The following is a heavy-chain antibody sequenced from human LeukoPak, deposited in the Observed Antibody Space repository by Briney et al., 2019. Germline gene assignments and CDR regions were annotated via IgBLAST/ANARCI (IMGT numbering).Heavy chain of an antibody. V-gene: IGHV4-39*01. CDR2: INYSGRT. Sequence: SETLSLTCTVSGGSINSSRYYWGWIRQPPGKGLEWIGSINYSGRTYYHPSLKSRVTVSVDTSKNQFSLKLSSVTAADTAVFYCARLSQGYFGGDCYSGYWGQGSLVTVSS. D-gene: IGHD2-21*02. CDR3: ARLSQGYFGGDCYSGY. CDR1: GGSINSSRYY. J-gene: IGHJ4*02.